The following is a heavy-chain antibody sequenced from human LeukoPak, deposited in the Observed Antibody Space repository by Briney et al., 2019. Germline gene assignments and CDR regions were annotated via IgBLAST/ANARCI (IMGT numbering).Heavy chain of an antibody. CDR1: GFTFSSYG. V-gene: IGHV3-30*03. J-gene: IGHJ4*02. CDR3: ARDGDYGDYNY. CDR2: ISYDGSNK. Sequence: PGGSLRLSCAASGFTFSSYGMHWVRQAPGKGLEWVAVISYDGSNKYYADSVKGRFTISRDNSKNTLYLQMNSLRAEDTAVYYCARDGDYGDYNYWGQGTLVTVSS. D-gene: IGHD4-17*01.